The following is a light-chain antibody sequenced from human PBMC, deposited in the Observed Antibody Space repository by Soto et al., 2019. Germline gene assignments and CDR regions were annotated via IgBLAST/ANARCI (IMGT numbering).Light chain of an antibody. J-gene: IGKJ1*01. CDR1: QSVSSSS. Sequence: EIVLTQSPSTLSLCPGERDTLSCRASQSVSSSSLAWYQQQPGQAPRLLIYGASSRATGIPDRFSGSGSGTDFILTISRLEPEDFAVFYCQQYGRSPWTFGQGTKVDIK. V-gene: IGKV3-20*01. CDR2: GAS. CDR3: QQYGRSPWT.